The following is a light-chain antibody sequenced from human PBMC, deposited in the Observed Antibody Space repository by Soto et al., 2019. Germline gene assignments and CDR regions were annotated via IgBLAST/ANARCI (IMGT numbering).Light chain of an antibody. Sequence: QSVLTQPPSVSGAPGQRVTISCTGSSSNIGAGYDVHWYQQLPGTAPKLLIYGNSNRPSGVPDRFSGSKSGTSASLAITGLQAEDEADYYCQSYDSSLSGSYVVFGGGPKLTVL. J-gene: IGLJ2*01. CDR1: SSNIGAGYD. V-gene: IGLV1-40*01. CDR3: QSYDSSLSGSYVV. CDR2: GNS.